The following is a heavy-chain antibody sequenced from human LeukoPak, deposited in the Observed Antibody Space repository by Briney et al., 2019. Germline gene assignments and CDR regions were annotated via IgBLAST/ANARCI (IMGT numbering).Heavy chain of an antibody. CDR2: IKKDGSEK. V-gene: IGHV3-7*01. J-gene: IGHJ6*03. CDR1: GFTFSSYW. D-gene: IGHD5-24*01. CDR3: ARADGYNWDSPDYMDV. Sequence: GGSLRLSCAASGFTFSSYWMSWVRQAPGKGLEWVANIKKDGSEKYYVDSVKGRFAISRDNAKKSLYLQMNSLRAEDTAIYYCARADGYNWDSPDYMDVWGKGTTVTVSS.